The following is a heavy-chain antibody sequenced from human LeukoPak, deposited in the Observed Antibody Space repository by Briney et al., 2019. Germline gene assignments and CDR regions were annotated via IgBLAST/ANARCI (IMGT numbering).Heavy chain of an antibody. D-gene: IGHD3-22*01. CDR1: GYTFTSYG. CDR3: ARGGLYDSSGYSLYYFDY. CDR2: ISAYNGNT. Sequence: GASVKVSCKASGYTFTSYGISWVRQAPGQGLEWMGWISAYNGNTNHAQKLQGRVTMTTDTSTSTAYMELRSLRSDDTAVYYCARGGLYDSSGYSLYYFDYWGQGTLVTVSS. J-gene: IGHJ4*02. V-gene: IGHV1-18*01.